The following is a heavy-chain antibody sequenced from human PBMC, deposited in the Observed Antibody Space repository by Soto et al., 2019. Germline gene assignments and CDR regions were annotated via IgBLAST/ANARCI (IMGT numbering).Heavy chain of an antibody. CDR2: ISSSGSST. J-gene: IGHJ4*02. Sequence: PGGSLRISCAASGFTLGDSYMSWIRQAPGKGLEWVSYISSSGSSTYYVDSVRGRFTISRDNAKNSLYLQMDSLGAEDTAVYYCARAGGPRRAAWYWGQGPLVTGSS. CDR1: GFTLGDSY. V-gene: IGHV3-11*01. D-gene: IGHD6-25*01. CDR3: ARAGGPRRAAWY.